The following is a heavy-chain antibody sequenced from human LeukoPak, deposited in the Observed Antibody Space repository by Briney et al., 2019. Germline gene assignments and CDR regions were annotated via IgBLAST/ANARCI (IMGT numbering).Heavy chain of an antibody. Sequence: GGSLRLSCAASGFTFSSYAMSWARQAPGKGLEWVSGISSSGSGGNTYYADSVKGRFTISRDSSKNTVFLQMNSLRVEDTAVYYCARELSQIVWGGLDYGGQGTLVSVSS. V-gene: IGHV3-23*01. D-gene: IGHD2-21*01. J-gene: IGHJ4*02. CDR1: GFTFSSYA. CDR3: ARELSQIVWGGLDY. CDR2: ISSSGSGGNT.